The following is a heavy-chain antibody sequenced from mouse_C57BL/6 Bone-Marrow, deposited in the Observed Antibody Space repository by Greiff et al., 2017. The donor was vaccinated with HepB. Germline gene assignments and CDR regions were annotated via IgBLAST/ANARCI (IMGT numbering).Heavy chain of an antibody. CDR1: GYTFTSYW. CDR2: IDPSDSYT. V-gene: IGHV1-50*01. CDR3: ARLFLRYCYWYFDV. J-gene: IGHJ1*03. D-gene: IGHD1-1*01. Sequence: QVQLQQPGAELVKPGASVKLSCKASGYTFTSYWMQWVKPRPGQGLEWIGEIDPSDSYTNYNQKFKGKATLTVDTSSSTAYMQLSSLTSEDSAVYYCARLFLRYCYWYFDVWGTGTTVTVSS.